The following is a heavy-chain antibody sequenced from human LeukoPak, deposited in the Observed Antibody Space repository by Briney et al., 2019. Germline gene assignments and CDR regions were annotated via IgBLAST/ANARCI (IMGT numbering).Heavy chain of an antibody. J-gene: IGHJ4*02. CDR2: MGAYNGNT. D-gene: IGHD3-16*01. V-gene: IGHV1-18*01. CDR3: ARTGRGGNYFDY. CDR1: GYTVTSYG. Sequence: GASVRLSCKASGYTVTSYGISWGGQAPGQGLEWMGWMGAYNGNTNYAQKLQGRVTMTTDTYTRTAYMALRRPRSDDTAVYYCARTGRGGNYFDYWGQGTLVTVSS.